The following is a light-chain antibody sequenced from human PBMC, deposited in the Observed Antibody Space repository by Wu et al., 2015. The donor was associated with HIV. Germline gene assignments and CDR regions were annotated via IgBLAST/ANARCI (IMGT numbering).Light chain of an antibody. CDR1: QSISSY. CDR2: AAS. J-gene: IGKJ3*01. V-gene: IGKV1-39*01. Sequence: DIQMTQSPSSLSASVGDRVTITCRASQSISSYLNWYQQKPGKAPKLLIYAASSLQSGVPSRFSGSGSGTDFTLTISSLQPEDFATYYCQQSYSTPQPTFGPGTKVDIK. CDR3: QQSYSTPQPT.